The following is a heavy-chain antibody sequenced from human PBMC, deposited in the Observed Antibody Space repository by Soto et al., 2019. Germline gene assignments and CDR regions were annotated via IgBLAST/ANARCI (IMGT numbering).Heavy chain of an antibody. CDR1: GDSIIGIYH. J-gene: IGHJ4*02. D-gene: IGHD6-19*01. CDR2: IYHTGTT. CDR3: VGGLVGEN. V-gene: IGHV4-38-2*01. Sequence: SETLSLTCAVSGDSIIGIYHWAWIRQSPGRGLEWIASIYHTGTTYYTPSLESRLTISVDTSKNQFSLKLSSVTAADTAVYYCVGGLVGENWGQGTLVTVSS.